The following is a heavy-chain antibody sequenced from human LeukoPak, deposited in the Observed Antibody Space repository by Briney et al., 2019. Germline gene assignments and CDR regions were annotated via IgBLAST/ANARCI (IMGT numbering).Heavy chain of an antibody. D-gene: IGHD3-10*01. J-gene: IGHJ4*02. V-gene: IGHV4-59*01. CDR1: GGSISSYY. CDR2: IYYSGST. CDR3: ARVVRGVPDY. Sequence: SETLSLTCTVSGGSISSYYWSWIRQPPGKGLEWIGYIYYSGSTNYNPSLKSRVTISVDKSKNQFSLKLSSVTAADTAVYYCARVVRGVPDYWGQGTLVTVSS.